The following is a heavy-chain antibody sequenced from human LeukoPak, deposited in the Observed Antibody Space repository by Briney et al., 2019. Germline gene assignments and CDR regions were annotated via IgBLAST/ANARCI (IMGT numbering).Heavy chain of an antibody. CDR1: GGSISNYY. D-gene: IGHD6-6*01. V-gene: IGHV4-4*07. J-gene: IGHJ4*02. Sequence: PSETLSLTCTVSGGSISNYYWSWIRQPAGKGLEWIGRIYTSGSTNYSPSLKSRVTMSVDTSKNQFSLRLSSVTAADTAMYYCARYIPARPGFDYWGQGTLVTVSS. CDR2: IYTSGST. CDR3: ARYIPARPGFDY.